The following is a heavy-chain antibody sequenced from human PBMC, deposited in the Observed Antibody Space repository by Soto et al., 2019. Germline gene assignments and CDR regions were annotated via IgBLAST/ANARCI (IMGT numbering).Heavy chain of an antibody. CDR2: ISGSGDTK. J-gene: IGHJ4*02. V-gene: IGHV3-48*02. Sequence: GGSLRLSCASSGFTFSSCSMNWVRQAPGRGLEWVSFISGSGDTKYYADSVKGRFTISRDNAKNSLYLQMSSLRDEDTAVYYCAKYCSSDVCFDYWGQGTLVTVSS. CDR3: AKYCSSDVCFDY. CDR1: GFTFSSCS. D-gene: IGHD2-8*01.